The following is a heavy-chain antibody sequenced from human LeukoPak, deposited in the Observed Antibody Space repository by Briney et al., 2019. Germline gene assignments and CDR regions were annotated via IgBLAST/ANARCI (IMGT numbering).Heavy chain of an antibody. CDR1: GGTFSSYA. V-gene: IGHV1-69*04. J-gene: IGHJ4*02. CDR2: IIPILGIA. Sequence: GASVKVSCKASGGTFSSYAISWVRQAPGQGLEWMGRIIPILGIANYAQKFQGRVTITADKSTSTAYMELSSLRSEDTAVYYCARGFFDYYDSSGYFDYWGQGTLVTVSS. D-gene: IGHD3-22*01. CDR3: ARGFFDYYDSSGYFDY.